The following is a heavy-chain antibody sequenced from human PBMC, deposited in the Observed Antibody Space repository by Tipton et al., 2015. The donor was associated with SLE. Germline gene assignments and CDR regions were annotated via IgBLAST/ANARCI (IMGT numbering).Heavy chain of an antibody. J-gene: IGHJ3*02. CDR1: GASVSSHY. Sequence: TLSLTCDVSGASVSSHYWSWIRQSPGKGLEWMGYIHYSASATYNPSLKSRVTISLDTSRNQVSLKMNFVTAADTAVYYCARHSRGYYTSSGFYNGGAFDIWGQGTVVTVSS. CDR2: IHYSASA. D-gene: IGHD3-3*01. CDR3: ARHSRGYYTSSGFYNGGAFDI. V-gene: IGHV4-59*08.